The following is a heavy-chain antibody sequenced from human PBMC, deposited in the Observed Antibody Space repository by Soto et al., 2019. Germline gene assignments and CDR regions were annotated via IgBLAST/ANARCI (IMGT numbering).Heavy chain of an antibody. CDR1: GYTFTSYD. V-gene: IGHV1-8*01. CDR2: MNPNSGNT. J-gene: IGHJ6*02. D-gene: IGHD6-13*01. Sequence: QVQLVQSGAEVKKPGASVKVSCKASGYTFTSYDINWVRQATGQGLEWMGWMNPNSGNTGYAQKLQGRVTMTRNTAISTAYMELRSLRSEDTAVYYCARDKGIPAACIYYYYGMDVWGQGTTVTVSS. CDR3: ARDKGIPAACIYYYYGMDV.